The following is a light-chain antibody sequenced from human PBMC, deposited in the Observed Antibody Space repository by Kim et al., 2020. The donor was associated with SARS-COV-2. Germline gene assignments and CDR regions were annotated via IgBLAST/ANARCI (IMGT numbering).Light chain of an antibody. J-gene: IGKJ2*01. CDR2: KAS. CDR1: QSISSW. Sequence: DIQMTQSPSTLSASVGDRVTITCRASQSISSWLAWYQQKPGKAPNLLIYKASSLESGVPSRFSGSGSVTEFTLTISRLQPDDFATYYCQQYNSYSPVYTCGQGTELEIK. CDR3: QQYNSYSPVYT. V-gene: IGKV1-5*03.